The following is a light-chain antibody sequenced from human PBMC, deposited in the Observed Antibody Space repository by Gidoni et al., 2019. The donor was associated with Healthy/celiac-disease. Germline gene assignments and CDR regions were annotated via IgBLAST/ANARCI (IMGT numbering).Light chain of an antibody. Sequence: EIVLTQSPATLSLSPGERANLSCRASQSVSSYLAWYQQKPGQAPRLLIYDASNRATGIPARCSGSGSGTDFTLTISSLVPEDYAVYYCQQRSNWPPWTFGQGTKVEIK. J-gene: IGKJ1*01. CDR3: QQRSNWPPWT. V-gene: IGKV3-11*01. CDR1: QSVSSY. CDR2: DAS.